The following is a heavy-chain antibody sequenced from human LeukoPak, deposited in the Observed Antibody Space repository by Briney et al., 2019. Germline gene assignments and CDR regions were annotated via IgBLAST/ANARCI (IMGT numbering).Heavy chain of an antibody. J-gene: IGHJ4*02. V-gene: IGHV4-34*01. Sequence: SETLSLTCAVYGGSFSGYYWSWIRQPPGKGLEWIGEINHSGSTNYNPSLKSRVTISVDTSKTQFSLKLSSVTAADTAVYYCASATAATKELGYWGQGTLVTVSS. D-gene: IGHD6-13*01. CDR1: GGSFSGYY. CDR3: ASATAATKELGY. CDR2: INHSGST.